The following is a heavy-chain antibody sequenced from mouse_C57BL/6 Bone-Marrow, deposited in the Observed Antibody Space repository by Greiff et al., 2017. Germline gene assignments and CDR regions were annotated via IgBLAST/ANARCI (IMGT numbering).Heavy chain of an antibody. J-gene: IGHJ1*03. CDR3: ARRRFWYFDV. V-gene: IGHV1-76*01. CDR1: GYTFTDYY. CDR2: IYPGSGNT. Sequence: VQLKESGAELVRPGASVKLSCKASGYTFTDYYINWVKQRPGQGLEWIARIYPGSGNTYYNEKFKGKATLTAEKSSSPAYMQLSSLTSEDSAVYFCARRRFWYFDVWGTGTTVTVSA.